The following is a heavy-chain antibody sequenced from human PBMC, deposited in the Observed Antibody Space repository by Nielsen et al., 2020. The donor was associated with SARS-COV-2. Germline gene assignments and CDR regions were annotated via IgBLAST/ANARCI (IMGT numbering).Heavy chain of an antibody. CDR3: ARGGVVPALFYYYYIDV. CDR2: ISSSSSYT. D-gene: IGHD3-3*01. J-gene: IGHJ6*03. V-gene: IGHV3-11*05. Sequence: GGSLRLSCAASGFTFSDYYMSWIRQAPGKGLEWVSYISSSSSYTNYADSVKGRFTISRDNSKNTLFLQMNNLRVEDTAVYYCARGGVVPALFYYYYIDVWGKGTKVTVSS. CDR1: GFTFSDYY.